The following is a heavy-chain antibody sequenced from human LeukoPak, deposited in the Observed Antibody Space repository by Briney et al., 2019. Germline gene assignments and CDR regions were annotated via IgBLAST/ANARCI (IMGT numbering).Heavy chain of an antibody. CDR2: IYYSGST. Sequence: SETLSLTCTVSGGSISSGDYYWSWIRQPPGKGLEWIGCIYYSGSTYYNPSLKSRVTISVDTSKNQFSLKLSSVTAADTAVYYCAKSSRLKYYYDSSGIYYFDYWGQGTLVTVSS. CDR1: GGSISSGDYY. J-gene: IGHJ4*02. CDR3: AKSSRLKYYYDSSGIYYFDY. V-gene: IGHV4-30-4*01. D-gene: IGHD3-22*01.